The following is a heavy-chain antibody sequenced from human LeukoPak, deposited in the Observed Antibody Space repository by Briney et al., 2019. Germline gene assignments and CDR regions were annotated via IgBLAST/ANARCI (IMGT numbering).Heavy chain of an antibody. CDR1: AYTFTDYY. CDR3: ARTKPPCTSCLLLDY. CDR2: INPNSGGT. V-gene: IGHV1-2*02. D-gene: IGHD2-2*01. Sequence: VASVKVSCKASAYTFTDYYIHWPRQAPGQGLEWMGWINPNSGGTNYAPKFQGLVTMSTDTSITTAYMELNRLVSDDTAVYYCARTKPPCTSCLLLDYWGQGTLVTVSS. J-gene: IGHJ4*02.